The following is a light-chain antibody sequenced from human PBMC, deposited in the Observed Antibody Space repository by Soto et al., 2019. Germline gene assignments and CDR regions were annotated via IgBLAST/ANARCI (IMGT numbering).Light chain of an antibody. J-gene: IGLJ2*01. CDR3: QSYDSSLSGLV. CDR1: SSNLGAGYD. Sequence: QSVLTQPPSVSGAPGQRVTFSCTGTSSNLGAGYDVHWYQHLPGRAPKLLIFGNSNRPSGVPDRFSGSKSGTSASLAITGLQTEDEANYYCQSYDSSLSGLVFGGGTKVTVL. CDR2: GNS. V-gene: IGLV1-40*01.